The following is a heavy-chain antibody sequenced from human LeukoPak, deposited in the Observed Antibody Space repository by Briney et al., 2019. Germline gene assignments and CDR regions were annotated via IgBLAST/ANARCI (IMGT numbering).Heavy chain of an antibody. J-gene: IGHJ6*02. Sequence: PGASLRLSCAASGFTFSNYGMNWVRQAPGKGLEGVSGISGSGGGTYYADSVKGRFTISRDSSKNTLYLQMTSLRAEDTAIYYCAKSPSVTMVGLDVWGQGTTVTVSS. CDR2: ISGSGGGT. CDR1: GFTFSNYG. D-gene: IGHD4-11*01. CDR3: AKSPSVTMVGLDV. V-gene: IGHV3-23*01.